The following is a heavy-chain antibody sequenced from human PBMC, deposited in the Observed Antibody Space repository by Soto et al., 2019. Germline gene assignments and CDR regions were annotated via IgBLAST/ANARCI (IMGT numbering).Heavy chain of an antibody. CDR3: ARDGNYHEY. J-gene: IGHJ4*02. D-gene: IGHD1-26*01. V-gene: IGHV3-21*01. CDR1: GFTFSTYA. Sequence: EVQLVESGGGLVKPGESLRLSCATSGFTFSTYAMTWVRQAPGKGLEWVAFISSSGSNIQYADSVKGRFTISRDDAKNSVYLQMDSLGADDTALYYCARDGNYHEYWGQGTLVSVSS. CDR2: ISSSGSNI.